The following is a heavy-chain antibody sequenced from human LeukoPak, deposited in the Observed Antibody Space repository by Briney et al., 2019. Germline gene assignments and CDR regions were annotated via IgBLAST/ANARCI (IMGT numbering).Heavy chain of an antibody. CDR1: GGSIDSGGYY. D-gene: IGHD2-2*01. V-gene: IGHV4-61*08. CDR2: IYYSGST. Sequence: SETLSLTCTVSGGSIDSGGYYWSWIRHHPGKGLEWIGYIYYSGSTNYNPSLKSRVTISVDTSKNQFSLKLSSVTAADTAEYYCARGGAGYADYWGQGTLVTVSS. CDR3: ARGGAGYADY. J-gene: IGHJ4*02.